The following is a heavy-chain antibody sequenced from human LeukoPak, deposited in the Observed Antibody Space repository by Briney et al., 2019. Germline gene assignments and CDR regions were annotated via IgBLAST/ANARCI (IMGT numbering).Heavy chain of an antibody. CDR2: INPTGGST. CDR3: ARGPPLHSSGWELDY. J-gene: IGHJ4*02. D-gene: IGHD6-19*01. Sequence: ASVKVSCKASGYTFTSHHMYWVRQAPGQGLEWMGLINPTGGSTNYAQRFQGRVTMTRDTSTSTVFVELNSLRSDDTAVYYCARGPPLHSSGWELDYWGQGALVTVSS. V-gene: IGHV1-46*01. CDR1: GYTFTSHH.